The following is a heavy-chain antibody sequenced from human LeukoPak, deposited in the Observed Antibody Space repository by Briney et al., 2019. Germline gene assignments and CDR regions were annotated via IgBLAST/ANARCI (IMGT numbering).Heavy chain of an antibody. V-gene: IGHV4-38-2*01. CDR2: IYHSGST. Sequence: KPSETLSLTCAVSGYSISSGYYWGWIRQPPGKGLEWIGSIYHSGSTYYNPSLKSPVTISVDTSKNQFSLKLSSVTAADTAVYYCARQLVEYYDFWSGQENAFDIWGQGTMVTVSS. D-gene: IGHD3-3*01. CDR3: ARQLVEYYDFWSGQENAFDI. J-gene: IGHJ3*02. CDR1: GYSISSGYY.